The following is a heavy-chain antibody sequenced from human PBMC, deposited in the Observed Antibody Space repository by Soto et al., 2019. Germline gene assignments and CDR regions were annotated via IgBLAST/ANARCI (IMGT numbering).Heavy chain of an antibody. J-gene: IGHJ6*02. V-gene: IGHV3-30-3*01. CDR3: VIPAVMLALRPYGMDV. D-gene: IGHD2-2*01. Sequence: QVQLVESGGGVVQPGRSLRLSCAASGFTFSSYAMHWVRQAPGKGLEWVAVISYDGSNKYYADSVKGRFTISRDNSKNTLYLQMNSLRAEDTAVYYCVIPAVMLALRPYGMDVWGQGTTVTVSS. CDR1: GFTFSSYA. CDR2: ISYDGSNK.